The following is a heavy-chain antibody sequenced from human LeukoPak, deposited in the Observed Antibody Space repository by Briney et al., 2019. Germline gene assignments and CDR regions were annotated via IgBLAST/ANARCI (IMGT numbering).Heavy chain of an antibody. V-gene: IGHV4-30-4*08. CDR1: GGSISSGDYY. CDR3: ATYCSSTSCFEHDAFDI. J-gene: IGHJ3*02. CDR2: IYYSGST. D-gene: IGHD2-2*01. Sequence: SQTLSLTCTVSGGSISSGDYYWSWIRQPPGKGLEWIGYIYYSGSTYYNPSLKSRVTISVDTSKNQFSLKLSSVTAADTAVYYCATYCSSTSCFEHDAFDIWGQGTMVTVSS.